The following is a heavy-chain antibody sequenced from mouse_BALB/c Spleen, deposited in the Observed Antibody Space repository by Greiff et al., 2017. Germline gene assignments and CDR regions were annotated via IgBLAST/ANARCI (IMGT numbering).Heavy chain of an antibody. J-gene: IGHJ4*01. Sequence: EVHLVESGGGLVKPGGSLKLSCAASGFTFSSYAMSWVRQSPEKRLEWVAEISSGGSYTYYPDTVTGRFTISRDNAKNTLYLEMSSLRSEDTAMYYCATYYGTDAMDYWGQGTSVTVSS. V-gene: IGHV5-9-4*01. CDR1: GFTFSSYA. CDR3: ATYYGTDAMDY. CDR2: ISSGGSYT. D-gene: IGHD1-2*01.